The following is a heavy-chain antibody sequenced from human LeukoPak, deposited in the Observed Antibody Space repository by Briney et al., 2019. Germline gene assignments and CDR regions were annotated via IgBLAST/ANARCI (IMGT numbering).Heavy chain of an antibody. J-gene: IGHJ4*02. CDR2: IKPDGSEK. V-gene: IGHV3-7*01. CDR3: AKGVVVVPAAPDY. Sequence: GGSLRLSFAASGFSLNYYWMTWVRQAPGKGLEWVANIKPDGSEKYYVDSVKGRFIVSRDNSKNTLYLQMNSLRAEDTAVYYCAKGVVVVPAAPDYWGQGTLVTVSS. D-gene: IGHD2-2*01. CDR1: GFSLNYYW.